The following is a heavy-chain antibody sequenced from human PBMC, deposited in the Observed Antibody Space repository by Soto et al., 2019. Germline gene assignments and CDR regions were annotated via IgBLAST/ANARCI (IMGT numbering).Heavy chain of an antibody. D-gene: IGHD3-9*01. V-gene: IGHV2-5*02. J-gene: IGHJ4*02. CDR1: GFSLSTSGEG. Sequence: SGPTLVNPTQTLTLTCTFSGFSLSTSGEGVGWIRQPPAKALEWLALIYWDDNKRYSPSLKSSLTITKDTSKNQVVLTMTNMDPVDTATYYCAHSKGILTGYYILDYWGQGTLVTVSS. CDR3: AHSKGILTGYYILDY. CDR2: IYWDDNK.